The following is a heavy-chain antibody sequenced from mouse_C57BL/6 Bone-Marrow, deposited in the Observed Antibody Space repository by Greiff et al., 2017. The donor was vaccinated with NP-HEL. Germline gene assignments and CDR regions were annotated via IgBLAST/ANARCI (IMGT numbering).Heavy chain of an antibody. CDR2: IYWDDDK. CDR3: ARRGYGNYSYWYFDV. V-gene: IGHV8-12*01. J-gene: IGHJ1*03. Sequence: QVTLKESGPGILQSSQTLSLTCSFSGFSLSTSGMGVSWIRQPSGKGLEWLAHIYWDDDKRYNPSLKSRLTISKDTSRNQVFLKITSVDTADTATYYCARRGYGNYSYWYFDVWGTGTTVTVSS. CDR1: GFSLSTSGMG. D-gene: IGHD2-10*02.